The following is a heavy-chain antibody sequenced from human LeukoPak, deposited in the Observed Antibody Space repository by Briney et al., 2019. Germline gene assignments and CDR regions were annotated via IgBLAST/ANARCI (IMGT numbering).Heavy chain of an antibody. D-gene: IGHD1-26*01. J-gene: IGHJ4*02. CDR2: IYNSGST. CDR1: GGSISIYY. Sequence: SETLSLTCTVSGGSISIYYWSWIRQPPGKGPEWIGYIYNSGSTIYNPSLKSRVTISEDTSKNQFSLKLTSVTAADTAVYYCVRDRELTYWGQGTLVTVSS. V-gene: IGHV4-59*01. CDR3: VRDRELTY.